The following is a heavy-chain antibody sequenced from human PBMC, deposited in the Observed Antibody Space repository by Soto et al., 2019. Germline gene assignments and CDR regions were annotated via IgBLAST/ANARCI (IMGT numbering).Heavy chain of an antibody. V-gene: IGHV3-48*03. Sequence: EVQLVESGGGLVQPGGSLRLSCAASGFTFSSDEMNWVRQAPGKGLEWVSYISRSDSTIYYADSVKGRFTISRDNAKNSLYLQMSSLRAEDAAVYYCARAWDDTSGFFYYYHGMDVWGQGTTVTVSS. J-gene: IGHJ6*02. CDR3: ARAWDDTSGFFYYYHGMDV. D-gene: IGHD3-22*01. CDR2: ISRSDSTI. CDR1: GFTFSSDE.